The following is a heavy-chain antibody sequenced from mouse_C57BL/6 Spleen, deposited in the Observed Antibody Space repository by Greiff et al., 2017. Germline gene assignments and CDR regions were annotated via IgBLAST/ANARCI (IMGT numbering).Heavy chain of an antibody. CDR1: GFTIKNTY. J-gene: IGHJ4*01. CDR3: APCDNFYAMDY. CDR2: IDPANGNT. V-gene: IGHV14-3*01. D-gene: IGHD1-3*01. Sequence: EVKLMESVAELVRPGASVKLSCTASGFTIKNTYMHWVKQRPEQGLEWIGRIDPANGNTKYAPKFKGKATITADTSSNAAYLQRSSLTSEDTAIYYCAPCDNFYAMDYWGQGTSVTVSS.